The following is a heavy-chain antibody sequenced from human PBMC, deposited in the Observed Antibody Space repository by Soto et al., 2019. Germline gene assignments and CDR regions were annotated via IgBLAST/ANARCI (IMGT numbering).Heavy chain of an antibody. J-gene: IGHJ6*02. V-gene: IGHV1-18*04. Sequence: GXSVKVSCKASGYTFSGYSITWGRQAPVQGLEWMGRISGYNGNTNYARTLRGRLTLTTDTSTSTAYMELRSLTSDDTAVYYCARDVFCGGAPACPDMDVWGQGTKVTVYS. CDR1: GYTFSGYS. CDR2: ISGYNGNT. CDR3: ARDVFCGGAPACPDMDV. D-gene: IGHD2-21*01.